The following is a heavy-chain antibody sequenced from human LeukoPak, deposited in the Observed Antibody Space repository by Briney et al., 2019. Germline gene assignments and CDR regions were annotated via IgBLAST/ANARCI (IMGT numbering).Heavy chain of an antibody. CDR1: GFTFSTFA. D-gene: IGHD3-9*01. J-gene: IGHJ3*02. CDR2: ISGGSDST. CDR3: AKCAILTFDAFDI. Sequence: GGSLRLSCSASGFTFSTFAMSWVRQAPGKGPEWVSTISGGSDSTYYADSVKGRFTFSRDNARDTLFLQRDSLRAEDTAVYYCAKCAILTFDAFDIWGRGTRVTVSA. V-gene: IGHV3-23*01.